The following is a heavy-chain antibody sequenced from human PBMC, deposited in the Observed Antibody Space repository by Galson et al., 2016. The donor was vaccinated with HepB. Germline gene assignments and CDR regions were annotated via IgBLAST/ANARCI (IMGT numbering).Heavy chain of an antibody. J-gene: IGHJ6*02. CDR1: GFSFSSYS. CDR2: ISGSSSYI. V-gene: IGHV3-21*01. Sequence: SLRLSCAASGFSFSSYSMNWVRQAPGKGLEWLLYISGSSSYIYYADSVKGLFTISRDNAENSLYLQMNSLEAEDTAVYYCARGRYDFWNGYWSYYYDMNVWGQGTTVTVSS. D-gene: IGHD3-3*01. CDR3: ARGRYDFWNGYWSYYYDMNV.